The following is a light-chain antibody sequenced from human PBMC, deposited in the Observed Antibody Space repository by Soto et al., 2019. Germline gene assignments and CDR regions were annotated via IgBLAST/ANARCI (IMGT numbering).Light chain of an antibody. Sequence: ESVTTQSPATLSVSPGERATLSCRASQSVSSNLAWYQQKPGQAPRLLIYGASTRATGIPARFSGSGSGTEFTLTISSLQSEDFAVYYCQQHNNWPPLTFGGGTKVEIK. CDR2: GAS. J-gene: IGKJ4*01. CDR1: QSVSSN. CDR3: QQHNNWPPLT. V-gene: IGKV3-15*01.